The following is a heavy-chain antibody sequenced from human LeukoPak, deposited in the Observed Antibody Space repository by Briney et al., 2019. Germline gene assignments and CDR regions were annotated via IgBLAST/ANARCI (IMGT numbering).Heavy chain of an antibody. J-gene: IGHJ4*02. CDR3: AKDKEYASGSYPIEC. Sequence: GGALRPSCVAPGFPFSTYLMHWVPQAPAKGLERVPFIEYDGGNNKYYAEYVKGRFTISRDNSKYTLYLEMHSRRAEDTDFYYCAKDKEYASGSYPIECWGQGTLVTVSS. D-gene: IGHD3-10*01. CDR2: IEYDGGNNK. CDR1: GFPFSTYL. V-gene: IGHV3-30*02.